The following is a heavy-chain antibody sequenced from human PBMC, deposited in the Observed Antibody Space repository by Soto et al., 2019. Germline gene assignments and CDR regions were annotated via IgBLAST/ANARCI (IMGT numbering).Heavy chain of an antibody. CDR2: VKSKNDGGTT. D-gene: IGHD3-22*01. CDR1: GFTFSNAW. Sequence: GGSLRLSCAASGFTFSNAWINWVRQTPGRGLEWVGRVKSKNDGGTTDFAAPVKGRFAISRDDSKNMVYLEMNSLQTEDTAMYYCTTASYITTITVLFNYWGHGP. J-gene: IGHJ4*01. V-gene: IGHV3-15*07. CDR3: TTASYITTITVLFNY.